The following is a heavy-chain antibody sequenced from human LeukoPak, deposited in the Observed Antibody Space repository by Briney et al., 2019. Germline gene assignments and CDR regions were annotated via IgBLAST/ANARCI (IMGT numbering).Heavy chain of an antibody. CDR1: GFSNYA. V-gene: IGHV3-23*01. D-gene: IGHD3-10*01. Sequence: GGSLRLSCAATGFSNYAMAWVRQAPGKGLEWVSAISGDGSATYYGNSVKGRFTISRDSSKNTLYLQMNSLRAEDTAVFYCAKYWGSSYNYAPFDSWGQGALVTVSS. J-gene: IGHJ4*02. CDR3: AKYWGSSYNYAPFDS. CDR2: ISGDGSAT.